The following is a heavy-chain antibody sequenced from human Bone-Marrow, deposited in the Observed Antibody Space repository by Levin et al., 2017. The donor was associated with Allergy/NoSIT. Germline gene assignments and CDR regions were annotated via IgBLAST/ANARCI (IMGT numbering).Heavy chain of an antibody. J-gene: IGHJ4*02. V-gene: IGHV1-69*13. CDR3: ARDRTYYDSSGYYFQSSGNLDY. Sequence: GASVKVSCKASGGTFSSYAISWVRQAPGQGLEWMGGIIPIFGTANYAQKFQGRVTITADESTSTAYMELSSLRSEDTAVYYCARDRTYYDSSGYYFQSSGNLDYWGQGTLVTVSS. CDR2: IIPIFGTA. D-gene: IGHD3-22*01. CDR1: GGTFSSYA.